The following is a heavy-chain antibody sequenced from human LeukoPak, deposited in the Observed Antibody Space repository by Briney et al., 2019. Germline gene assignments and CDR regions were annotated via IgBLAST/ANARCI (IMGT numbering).Heavy chain of an antibody. J-gene: IGHJ3*02. CDR3: ARRGGVKLAPDAFDI. V-gene: IGHV3-48*03. CDR2: ISSSGSTI. CDR1: GFTFSSYE. D-gene: IGHD3-16*01. Sequence: PGGSLRLSCAASGFTFSSYEVNWVRQAPGKGLEWVSYISSSGSTIYYADSVKGRFTISRDNAKNSLYLQMNSLRAEDTAVYYCARRGGVKLAPDAFDIWGQGTMVTVSS.